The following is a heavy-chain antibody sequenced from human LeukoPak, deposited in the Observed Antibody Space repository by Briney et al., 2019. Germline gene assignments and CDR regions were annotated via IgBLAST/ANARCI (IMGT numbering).Heavy chain of an antibody. J-gene: IGHJ1*01. CDR3: ARAFLTRAEYFQH. CDR1: GGSFSGYY. V-gene: IGHV4-34*01. Sequence: SETLSLTCAVYGGSFSGYYWSWIRQPPGKGLEWIGEINHSGSANYNPSLKSRVTISVDTSKNQFSLKLSSVTAADTAVYYCARAFLTRAEYFQHWGRGTLVTVSS. CDR2: INHSGSA.